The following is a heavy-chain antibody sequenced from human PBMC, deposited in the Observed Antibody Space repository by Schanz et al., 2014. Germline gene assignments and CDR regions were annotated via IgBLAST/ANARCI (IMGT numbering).Heavy chain of an antibody. Sequence: VHLLESGGGLVPPGGSLRLSCTASGFPFSDYFMAWIRQPPGRGLEWVSYIGNGGVTIYYADSVKGRFTISRDNSKNTVYLQMNSLRPGDTAVYYCARESSNDIVLVPGAVFDHWGQGILVTVSS. CDR1: GFPFSDYF. CDR3: ARESSNDIVLVPGAVFDH. J-gene: IGHJ4*02. D-gene: IGHD2-2*01. CDR2: IGNGGVTI. V-gene: IGHV3-11*04.